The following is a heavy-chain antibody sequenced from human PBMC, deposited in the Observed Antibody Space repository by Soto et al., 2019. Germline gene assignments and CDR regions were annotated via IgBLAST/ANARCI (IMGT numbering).Heavy chain of an antibody. Sequence: SETLSLTCTVSGDSISSYYWSWIRQPPGKGLEWLGYIFYSGSTYYNPSLKSRVTISVDTSKNQFSLKLSSVTAADTAVYYCARSGYSYGPNPLPYWGQGALVTVSS. V-gene: IGHV4-59*12. CDR1: GDSISSYY. D-gene: IGHD5-18*01. CDR3: ARSGYSYGPNPLPY. CDR2: IFYSGST. J-gene: IGHJ4*02.